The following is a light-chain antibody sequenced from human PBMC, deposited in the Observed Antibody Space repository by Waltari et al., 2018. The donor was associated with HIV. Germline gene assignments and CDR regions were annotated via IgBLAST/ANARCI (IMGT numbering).Light chain of an antibody. J-gene: IGKJ4*01. V-gene: IGKV3-15*01. CDR2: CAS. CDR3: QQYKDWLALT. Sequence: EIVMTQSPATLSVSPGERATLSCRASQSISNNLAWYQQKPGQAPRLLLYCASTRATGIPARFSGSGSGTEFTLTISSLQSEDFAVYYCQQYKDWLALTFGGGTKVEIK. CDR1: QSISNN.